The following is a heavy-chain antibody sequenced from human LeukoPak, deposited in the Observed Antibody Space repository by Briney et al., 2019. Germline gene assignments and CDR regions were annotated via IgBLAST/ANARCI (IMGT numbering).Heavy chain of an antibody. Sequence: KASETLSLTCTVSGGSISSYYWSWIRQPPGKGLEWIGYIYYSGSTNYNPSLKSRVTISVDTSKNQFSLKLSSVTAADTAVYYCARGVGGWHFDYWGQGTLVTVSS. CDR1: GGSISSYY. D-gene: IGHD6-19*01. CDR2: IYYSGST. CDR3: ARGVGGWHFDY. V-gene: IGHV4-59*01. J-gene: IGHJ4*02.